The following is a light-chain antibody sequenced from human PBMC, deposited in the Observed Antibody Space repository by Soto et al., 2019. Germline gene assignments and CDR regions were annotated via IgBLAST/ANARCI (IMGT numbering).Light chain of an antibody. V-gene: IGKV3-20*01. CDR2: RAS. CDR3: QQYGSSQT. Sequence: EIVFSPSPDTLSLSPGDSATLSCRARQSESRSDEAGYRQKPGQAPRLLLYRASSRATGMPDGFSGRGSGTDFTLTISRLEPEDIAVYYCQQYGSSQTFGQRAK. CDR1: QSESRSD. J-gene: IGKJ1*01.